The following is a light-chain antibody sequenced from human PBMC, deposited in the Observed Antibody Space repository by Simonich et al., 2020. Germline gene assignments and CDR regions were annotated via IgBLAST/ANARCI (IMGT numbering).Light chain of an antibody. CDR2: WAS. Sequence: EIVMTQSPATLPVSPGERATLSCRASQSVSSNLAWYQQKPGQPPKLLIYWASTRESGVPDRFSGRGSGTDFTLTISSLQAEDVAVYYCQQYYSTPYTFGQGTKLEIK. CDR1: QSVSSN. V-gene: IGKV4-1*01. J-gene: IGKJ2*01. CDR3: QQYYSTPYT.